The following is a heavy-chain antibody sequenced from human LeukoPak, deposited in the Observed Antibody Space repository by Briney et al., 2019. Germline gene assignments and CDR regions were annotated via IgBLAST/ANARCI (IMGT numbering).Heavy chain of an antibody. J-gene: IGHJ3*02. D-gene: IGHD2-2*01. CDR3: ARSCTSTSCYLTDAFDI. CDR2: IYPGDSDT. V-gene: IGHV5-51*01. Sequence: GESLKISCKGSGYSFTSYWIGWVRQMPGKGLEWMGIIYPGDSDTRYSPSFQGQVTISADKSIRTAYLQWSSLKASDTAMYYCARSCTSTSCYLTDAFDIWGQGTMVTVSS. CDR1: GYSFTSYW.